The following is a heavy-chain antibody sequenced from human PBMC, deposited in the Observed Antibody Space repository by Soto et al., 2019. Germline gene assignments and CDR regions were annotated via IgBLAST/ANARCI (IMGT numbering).Heavy chain of an antibody. Sequence: QVQLVQSGAEVKKPGSSVKVSCKASGGTFSSYAISWVRQAPGQGLEWMGGIIPIFGTANYAQKFQGRVTVTADESTSTAYMVLSSLRSEDTAVYYCASGEEYSSSAGLGGAFDIWGQGTMVTVSS. V-gene: IGHV1-69*01. D-gene: IGHD6-6*01. J-gene: IGHJ3*02. CDR3: ASGEEYSSSAGLGGAFDI. CDR2: IIPIFGTA. CDR1: GGTFSSYA.